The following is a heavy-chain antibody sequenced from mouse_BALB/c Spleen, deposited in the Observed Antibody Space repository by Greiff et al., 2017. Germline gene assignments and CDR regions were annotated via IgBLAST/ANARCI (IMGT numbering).Heavy chain of an antibody. CDR3: ARDGSYFDY. CDR2: IRNKANGYTT. Sequence: EVKLMESGGGLVQPGGSLRLSCATSGFTFTDYYMSWVRQPPGKALEWLGFIRNKANGYTTEYSASVKGRFTISRDNSQSILYLQMNTLRAEDSATYYCARDGSYFDYWGQGTTLTVSS. V-gene: IGHV7-3*02. J-gene: IGHJ2*01. CDR1: GFTFTDYY.